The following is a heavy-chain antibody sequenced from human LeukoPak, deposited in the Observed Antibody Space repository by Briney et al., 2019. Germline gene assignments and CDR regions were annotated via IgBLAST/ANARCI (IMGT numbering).Heavy chain of an antibody. V-gene: IGHV4-39*07. D-gene: IGHD2-2*02. CDR2: VYYNGRT. J-gene: IGHJ2*01. CDR1: GGSSSISSYY. Sequence: SETLSLTCTVSGGSSSISSYYWGWIRQAPGKGLEWIGSVYYNGRTYYTPSLESRVTMSVDTSKNHFSLKLTSVTAADTAVYYCARGGVVPAAISKGRLGTGYSSSWPYWYFDLWGRGTLVTVSS. CDR3: ARGGVVPAAISKGRLGTGYSSSWPYWYFDL.